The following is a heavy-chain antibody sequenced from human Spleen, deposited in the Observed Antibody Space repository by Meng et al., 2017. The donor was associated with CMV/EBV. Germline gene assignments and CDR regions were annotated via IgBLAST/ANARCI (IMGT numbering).Heavy chain of an antibody. CDR2: IYHSGST. D-gene: IGHD2-15*01. V-gene: IGHV4-38-2*02. Sequence: SETLSLTCTVSGYSISSGYYWGWIRQPPGKGLEWIGSIYHSGSTHYNPSLKSRLTASVHTSKKHFSLQVNSVTAADTPVYYCARGGPKTRIKYGMDVWGQGTTVTVSS. CDR3: ARGGPKTRIKYGMDV. J-gene: IGHJ6*02. CDR1: GYSISSGYY.